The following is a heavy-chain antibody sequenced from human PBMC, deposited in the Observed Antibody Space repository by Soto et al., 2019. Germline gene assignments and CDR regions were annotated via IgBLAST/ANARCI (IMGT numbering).Heavy chain of an antibody. V-gene: IGHV4-59*12. D-gene: IGHD3-16*02. CDR3: ARSPPAMLSPNI. CDR1: GASISSGY. J-gene: IGHJ4*02. CDR2: LDYSGST. Sequence: SETLSLTCHVSGASISSGYWNWIRQPPGKGLEWIGYLDYSGSTNYNPSLKSRATISGDTSKNQLSLKLSSVTAADPAVYYCARSPPAMLSPNIWGLGTLVTVSS.